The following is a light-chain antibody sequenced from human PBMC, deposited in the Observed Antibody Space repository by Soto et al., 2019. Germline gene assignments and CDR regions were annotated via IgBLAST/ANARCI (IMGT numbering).Light chain of an antibody. CDR3: QQGGT. CDR2: AAS. Sequence: DIQLIQSPSFLSASVGDRVTITCRASQGISSYLAWYQQKPGKAPKLLIYAASTLQSGVPSRFSGSGSGTEFTLTMSSLQPEDFATYYCQQGGTFGPGTKVDI. J-gene: IGKJ3*01. V-gene: IGKV1-9*01. CDR1: QGISSY.